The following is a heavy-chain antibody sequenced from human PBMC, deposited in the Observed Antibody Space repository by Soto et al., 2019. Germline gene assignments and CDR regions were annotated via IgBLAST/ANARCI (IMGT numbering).Heavy chain of an antibody. J-gene: IGHJ5*02. Sequence: PSETLSLTCAVYGGSFSGYYWSWIRQPPGKGLEWIGEINHSGSTNYNPSLKSRVTISVDTSKNQFSLKLSSVTAADTAVYYCARDGAMATIRGYNWFDPWGQGTLVTVSS. V-gene: IGHV4-34*01. CDR3: ARDGAMATIRGYNWFDP. CDR1: GGSFSGYY. D-gene: IGHD5-12*01. CDR2: INHSGST.